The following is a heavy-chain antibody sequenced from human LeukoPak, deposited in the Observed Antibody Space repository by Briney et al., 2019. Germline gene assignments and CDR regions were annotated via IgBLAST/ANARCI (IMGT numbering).Heavy chain of an antibody. CDR3: ARHARNILNAYDM. CDR2: IYYSGST. Sequence: SETLSLTCTVSGGSISCYYWSWIRQPPGKGLEWIAYIYYSGSTKYNPSLKSRVTISVDTSKNQFSLKVNFVTAADTAVYYCARHARNILNAYDMWGQGTIVTVSS. D-gene: IGHD2-2*02. V-gene: IGHV4-59*08. CDR1: GGSISCYY. J-gene: IGHJ3*02.